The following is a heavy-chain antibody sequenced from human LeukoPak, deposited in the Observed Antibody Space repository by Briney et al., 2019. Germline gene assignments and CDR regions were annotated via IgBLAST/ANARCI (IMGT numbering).Heavy chain of an antibody. CDR1: GFTFSNDW. J-gene: IGHJ4*02. V-gene: IGHV3-7*01. CDR2: INHDESKE. Sequence: HPGGSLRLSCAASGFTFSNDWMCWVRQAPGKGLEWVANINHDESKEYYADSVKGRFTISRDNAKNSLYLQMSSLTAEDTAIYYCARDHAYRADYWGQGTLVTVSS. CDR3: ARDHAYRADY. D-gene: IGHD2-2*01.